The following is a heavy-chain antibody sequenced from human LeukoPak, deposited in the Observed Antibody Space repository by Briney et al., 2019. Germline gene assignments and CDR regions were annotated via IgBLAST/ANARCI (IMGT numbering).Heavy chain of an antibody. D-gene: IGHD3-3*01. Sequence: PSETLSLTCTVSGGSISSYYWSWIRQPPGKGLEWIGYIYYSGSTNYNPSLKSRVTISVDTSKNQFSLKLSSVTAADTAVYYCARGKPYYDFWSGRPSFDYWGQGTLVTVSS. CDR2: IYYSGST. CDR3: ARGKPYYDFWSGRPSFDY. J-gene: IGHJ4*02. V-gene: IGHV4-59*01. CDR1: GGSISSYY.